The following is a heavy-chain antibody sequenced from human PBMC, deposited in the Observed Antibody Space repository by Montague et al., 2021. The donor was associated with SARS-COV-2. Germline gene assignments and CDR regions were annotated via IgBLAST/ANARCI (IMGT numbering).Heavy chain of an antibody. J-gene: IGHJ2*01. V-gene: IGHV4-59*01. CDR3: SGDRGRFWHFDL. D-gene: IGHD5-12*01. CDR2: IYYCGST. CDR1: SGSISNYY. Sequence: SETLSLTCTVSSGSISNYYWSWIRQSPGKGLEWIGYIYYCGSTKYNPSLKSRVTISVDTSKSQMSLRLNSVTAADTAVYYCSGDRGRFWHFDLWGRGTLVTVSS.